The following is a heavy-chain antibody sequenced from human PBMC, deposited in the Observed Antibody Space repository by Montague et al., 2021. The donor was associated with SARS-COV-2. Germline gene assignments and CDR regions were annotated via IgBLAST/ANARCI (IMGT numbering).Heavy chain of an antibody. CDR2: IYYTGST. J-gene: IGHJ4*02. D-gene: IGHD2-2*02. CDR3: ARAQNTCFTANCVNYFDF. V-gene: IGHV4-59*01. CDR1: GGSISSYY. Sequence: SETLSLTCTVSGGSISSYYWSWIWQPPGKGLEWIGYIYYTGSTKYNPSPKSRVPMSLDRPTNRFPLRLNSVTAADTAMYYCARAQNTCFTANCVNYFDFWGLGTQVTVSS.